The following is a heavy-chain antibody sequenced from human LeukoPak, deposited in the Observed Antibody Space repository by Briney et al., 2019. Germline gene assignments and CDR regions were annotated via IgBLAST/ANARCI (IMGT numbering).Heavy chain of an antibody. CDR2: INAGNGNT. D-gene: IGHD4-11*01. V-gene: IGHV1-3*01. J-gene: IGHJ4*02. Sequence: ASVKVSCKASGYTFTSYAMHWVRQAPGQRLEWMGWINAGNGNTKYSQEFQGRVTITRDTSTSTAYMELRSLRSDDTAVYYCARINYRPIIKFFDFWGQGTLVTVSS. CDR1: GYTFTSYA. CDR3: ARINYRPIIKFFDF.